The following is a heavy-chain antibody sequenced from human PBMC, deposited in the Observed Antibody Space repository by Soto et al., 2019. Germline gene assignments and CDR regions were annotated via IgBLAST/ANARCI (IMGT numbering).Heavy chain of an antibody. D-gene: IGHD4-17*01. J-gene: IGHJ6*02. Sequence: SVKVSCKASGGTFSSYTISWVRQAPGQGLEWMGRIIPILGIANYAQKFQGRVTITADKSTSTAYMELSSLRSEDTAVYYCARDDYEDYGGYYYGMDVWGQGTTVTVSS. V-gene: IGHV1-69*04. CDR1: GGTFSSYT. CDR3: ARDDYEDYGGYYYGMDV. CDR2: IIPILGIA.